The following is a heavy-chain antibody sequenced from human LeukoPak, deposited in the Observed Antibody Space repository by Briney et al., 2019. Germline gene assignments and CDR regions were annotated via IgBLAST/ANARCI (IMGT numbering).Heavy chain of an antibody. J-gene: IGHJ4*02. Sequence: SETLSLTCAVYGGSFSGYYWSWIRQPPGKGLEWIGEINHSGSTNYNPSLKSRVTISVDTSKNQFSLKLSSVTAADTAVYYRARAGNSGYSYGTPFDYWGQGTLVTVSS. CDR2: INHSGST. CDR3: ARAGNSGYSYGTPFDY. CDR1: GGSFSGYY. D-gene: IGHD5-18*01. V-gene: IGHV4-34*01.